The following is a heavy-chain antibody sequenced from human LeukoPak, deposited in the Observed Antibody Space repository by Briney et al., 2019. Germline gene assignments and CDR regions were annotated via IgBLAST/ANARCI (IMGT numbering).Heavy chain of an antibody. CDR1: GYTFTSYY. CDR2: INPNSGGT. D-gene: IGHD7-27*01. V-gene: IGHV1-2*02. CDR3: ARDVSTGDLDY. Sequence: ASVKVSCKASGYTFTSYYMHWVRQAPGQALEWMGWINPNSGGTNYAQKFQGRVTMTRDTSISTAYMELSRLRSDDTAVYYCARDVSTGDLDYWGQGTLVTVSS. J-gene: IGHJ4*02.